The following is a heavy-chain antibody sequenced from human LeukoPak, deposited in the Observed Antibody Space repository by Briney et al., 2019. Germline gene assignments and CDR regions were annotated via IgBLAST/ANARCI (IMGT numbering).Heavy chain of an antibody. CDR3: AKDGTGCGGDCYSDY. J-gene: IGHJ4*02. CDR2: ITYSGGNT. V-gene: IGHV3-23*01. CDR1: GFTFSSYG. Sequence: GGSLRLSCAASGFTFSSYGMSWVRQAPGKGLEWVSAITYSGGNTYYADSVKGRFTISRDNSKNTLYLQMNSLRAEDTALYCCAKDGTGCGGDCYSDYWGQGTLVTVSS. D-gene: IGHD2-21*02.